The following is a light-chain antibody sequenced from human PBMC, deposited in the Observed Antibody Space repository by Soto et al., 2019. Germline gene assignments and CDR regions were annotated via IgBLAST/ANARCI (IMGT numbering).Light chain of an antibody. CDR2: WAS. CDR3: QQYKNWPRT. Sequence: DIVMTQSPDSLAVSLGERATINCKSSQSILYSSSNQNYLAWYQQKPGQPPKLLIYWASTRESGVPDRFSGSGSGTEFTLTISSLQSEDFGVYYCQQYKNWPRTFGQGTKVDNK. CDR1: QSILYSSSNQNY. V-gene: IGKV4-1*01. J-gene: IGKJ1*01.